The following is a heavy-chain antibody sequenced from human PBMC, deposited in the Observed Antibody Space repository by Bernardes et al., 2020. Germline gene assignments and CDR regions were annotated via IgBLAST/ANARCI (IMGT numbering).Heavy chain of an antibody. J-gene: IGHJ3*02. CDR2: ISYDGSNK. CDR3: AKDLSPYLGDAFDI. CDR1: GFTFSSYG. V-gene: IGHV3-30*18. D-gene: IGHD3-16*01. Sequence: GGSLRLSCAASGFTFSSYGMHWVRQAPGKGLEWVAVISYDGSNKYYADSVKGRFTISRDNSKNTLYLQMNSLRAEDTAVYYCAKDLSPYLGDAFDIWGQGTMVTVSS.